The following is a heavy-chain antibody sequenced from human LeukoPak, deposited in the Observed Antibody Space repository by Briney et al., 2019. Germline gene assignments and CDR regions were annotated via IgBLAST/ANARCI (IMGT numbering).Heavy chain of an antibody. D-gene: IGHD3-10*01. J-gene: IGHJ1*01. V-gene: IGHV4-31*03. CDR1: GGSISSGGYY. CDR3: ARYNTYYSFQH. CDR2: IYYSGGT. Sequence: SETLSLTCTVSGGSISSGGYYWSWIRQHPGKGLEWIGYIYYSGGTYYNPSLKSRVTISADTSKNQFSLKLSSVTAADTAVYYCARYNTYYSFQHWGQGTLVTVSS.